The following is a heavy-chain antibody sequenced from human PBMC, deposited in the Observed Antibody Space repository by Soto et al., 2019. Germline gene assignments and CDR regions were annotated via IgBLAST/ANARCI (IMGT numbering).Heavy chain of an antibody. CDR3: ASLDSAKAPGY. CDR2: IKQDGSET. CDR1: GFTFSSNW. J-gene: IGHJ4*02. V-gene: IGHV3-7*01. D-gene: IGHD1-26*01. Sequence: VGSLRLSCAASGFTFSSNWISWVRQAPGKGLEWVANIKQDGSETYYVDSVKGRFTISKDNAKNSLYLQMNSLRAEDTAVYYCASLDSAKAPGYWGRGTLVTVSS.